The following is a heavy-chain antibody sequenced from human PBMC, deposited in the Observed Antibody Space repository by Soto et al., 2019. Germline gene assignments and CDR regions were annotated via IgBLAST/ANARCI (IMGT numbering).Heavy chain of an antibody. CDR3: ARVGGCSSTSCSAYYYYGMDV. CDR2: IIPIFGTA. Sequence: QVQLVQSGAEVKKPGSSVKVSCKASGGTFSSYAISWVRQAPGQGLEWMGGIIPIFGTANYAQKFQGRVTINADESTSTAYMELSSLRSEDTAVYYCARVGGCSSTSCSAYYYYGMDVWGQGTTVTVSS. D-gene: IGHD2-2*01. J-gene: IGHJ6*02. CDR1: GGTFSSYA. V-gene: IGHV1-69*01.